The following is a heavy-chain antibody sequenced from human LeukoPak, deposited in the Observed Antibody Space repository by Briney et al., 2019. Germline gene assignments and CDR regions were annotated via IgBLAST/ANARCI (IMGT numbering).Heavy chain of an antibody. D-gene: IGHD6-19*01. J-gene: IGHJ4*02. V-gene: IGHV3-23*01. CDR1: GFTFSASA. CDR3: AKVGGYTTGWSDY. Sequence: GGSLRLSCAASGFTFSASAMNWVRQAPAKGLEWVSTISGSGVTTHYADSVKGRFTISRDNSKNTLYLQMNSLRAEDTALYYCAKVGGYTTGWSDYWGQGTLVTVSS. CDR2: ISGSGVTT.